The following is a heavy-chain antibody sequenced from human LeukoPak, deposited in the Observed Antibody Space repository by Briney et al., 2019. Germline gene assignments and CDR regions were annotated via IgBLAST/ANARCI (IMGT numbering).Heavy chain of an antibody. CDR1: GFTFSSYA. CDR3: AREIAAAGTAFDY. D-gene: IGHD6-13*01. CDR2: ISGSGGST. V-gene: IGHV3-23*01. J-gene: IGHJ4*02. Sequence: GGSLRLSCAASGFTFSSYAMSWVRQAPGKGLEWVSAISGSGGSTYYAESVKGRFTISRDNSKNTLYLQMDNLRAEDTAVYYCAREIAAAGTAFDYWGQGTLVTVSS.